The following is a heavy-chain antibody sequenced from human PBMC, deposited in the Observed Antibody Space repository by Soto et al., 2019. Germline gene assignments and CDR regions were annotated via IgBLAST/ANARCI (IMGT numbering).Heavy chain of an antibody. Sequence: PGGSLRLSCAASGFTISAFAMNWVRQAPGKGLEWVSAITGSGGSTYYVDSVKGRFTISRDNSKNTLHLQMNSLRAEDSAVYYCAKLSGYDYYYYIDVWGKGTTVTVSS. CDR2: ITGSGGST. V-gene: IGHV3-23*01. D-gene: IGHD1-26*01. J-gene: IGHJ6*03. CDR3: AKLSGYDYYYYIDV. CDR1: GFTISAFA.